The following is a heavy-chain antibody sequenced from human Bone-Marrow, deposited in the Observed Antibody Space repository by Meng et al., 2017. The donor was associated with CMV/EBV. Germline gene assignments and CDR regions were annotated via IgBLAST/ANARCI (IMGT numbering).Heavy chain of an antibody. CDR3: ARDLVVVPAANNWFDP. D-gene: IGHD2-2*01. CDR2: INPSGGST. J-gene: IGHJ5*02. CDR1: GYTFTSYY. Sequence: QVHLVQSGAEVKKPGASVKVSCKASGYTFTSYYMHWVRQAPGQGLEWMGIINPSGGSTSYAQKFQGRVTMTRDTSTSTVYMELSSLRSEDTAVYYCARDLVVVPAANNWFDPWGQGTLVTVSS. V-gene: IGHV1-46*01.